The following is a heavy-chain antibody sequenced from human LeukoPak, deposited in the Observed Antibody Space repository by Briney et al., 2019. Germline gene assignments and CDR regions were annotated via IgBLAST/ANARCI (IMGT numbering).Heavy chain of an antibody. CDR2: MNPNSGNT. J-gene: IGHJ4*02. CDR3: ARTYYYDSSGYYSLDY. V-gene: IGHV1-8*01. Sequence: ASVKVSCKASGYTFTSYDINWVRQATGQGLEWMGWMNPNSGNTGYAQKFQGRVTMTRNTSISTAYMELSSLRSEDTAVYYCARTYYYDSSGYYSLDYWGQGTLVTVSS. D-gene: IGHD3-22*01. CDR1: GYTFTSYD.